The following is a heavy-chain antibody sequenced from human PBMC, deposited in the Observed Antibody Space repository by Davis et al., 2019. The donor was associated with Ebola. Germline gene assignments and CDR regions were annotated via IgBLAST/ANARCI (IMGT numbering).Heavy chain of an antibody. V-gene: IGHV3-23*01. CDR3: AKAGGVGAMTG. D-gene: IGHD1-26*01. J-gene: IGHJ4*02. CDR1: GFTFSSYA. Sequence: GESLKISCAASGFTFSSYAMSWVRQAPGKGLEWVSAISGSGGSTYYADSVKGRFTISRDNSKNTLYLQMNSLRAEDTAVYYCAKAGGVGAMTGRGQGTLVTVSS. CDR2: ISGSGGST.